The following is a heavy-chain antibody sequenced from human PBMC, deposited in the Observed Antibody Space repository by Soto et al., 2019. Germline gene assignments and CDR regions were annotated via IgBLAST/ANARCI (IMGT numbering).Heavy chain of an antibody. CDR2: ISYDGSNK. Sequence: PGGSLRLSCAASGFTLSSYGMHWVRQAPGKGLEWVAVISYDGSNKYYADSVKGRFTISRDDSKNTLYLQMNSLRAEDTAVYYCAKDGPGGGKHRSGWYVDYWGQGTLVTVSS. CDR1: GFTLSSYG. CDR3: AKDGPGGGKHRSGWYVDY. D-gene: IGHD6-19*01. V-gene: IGHV3-30*18. J-gene: IGHJ4*02.